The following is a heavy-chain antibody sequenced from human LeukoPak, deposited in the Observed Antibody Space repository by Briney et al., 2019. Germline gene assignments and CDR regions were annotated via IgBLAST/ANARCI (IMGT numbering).Heavy chain of an antibody. CDR1: GFTFSSYA. CDR2: ISYDGSNK. Sequence: GGSLRLSCAASGFTFSSYAMHWVRQAPGKGLEWVAVISYDGSNKYYADSVKGRFTISRDNSKNTLYLQMNSLRAEGTAVYYCARRGSGSYYYFDYWGQGTLVTVSS. V-gene: IGHV3-30*04. D-gene: IGHD1-26*01. J-gene: IGHJ4*02. CDR3: ARRGSGSYYYFDY.